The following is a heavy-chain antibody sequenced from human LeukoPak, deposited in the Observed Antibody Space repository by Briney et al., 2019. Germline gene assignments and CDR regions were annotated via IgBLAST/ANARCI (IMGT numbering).Heavy chain of an antibody. J-gene: IGHJ4*01. Sequence: SETLSLTCTVSGGSISSYYGTWIRQPPGKGLEWIGYIYTSGSTNYNPSLKSRVTISVDTSKNQFSLKLSSVTAADTAVYYCARSGGWQSPFDYWGHGTLVTVSS. CDR3: ARSGGWQSPFDY. CDR1: GGSISSYY. V-gene: IGHV4-4*09. D-gene: IGHD6-19*01. CDR2: IYTSGST.